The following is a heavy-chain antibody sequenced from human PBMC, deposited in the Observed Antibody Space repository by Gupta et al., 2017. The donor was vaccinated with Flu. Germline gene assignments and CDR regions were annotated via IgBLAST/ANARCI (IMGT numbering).Heavy chain of an antibody. J-gene: IGHJ4*02. CDR3: TRDSGYDKFDY. CDR2: IKEDGGAK. CDR1: FSGAW. V-gene: IGHV3-7*01. Sequence: FSGAWMDWVRQAQGKGLEWVANIKEDGGAKNYVDSVNGRFTVSRDNAQNSLYLQMNSLRVEDTGIYYCTRDSGYDKFDYWGQGTLVTVSS. D-gene: IGHD3-9*01.